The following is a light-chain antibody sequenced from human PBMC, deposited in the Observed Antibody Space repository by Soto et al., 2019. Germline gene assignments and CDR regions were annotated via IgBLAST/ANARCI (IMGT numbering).Light chain of an antibody. Sequence: QSVLTQPPSASGSPGQSVTISCTGTSSDVGGYNYASWYQQHPGKAPKLMIYEVSKRPSGVPDRFSGSKSGNTASLTVSGLQVEDEADYYCSSFEASNNLLFGGGTKLTVL. J-gene: IGLJ2*01. V-gene: IGLV2-8*01. CDR3: SSFEASNNLL. CDR2: EVS. CDR1: SSDVGGYNY.